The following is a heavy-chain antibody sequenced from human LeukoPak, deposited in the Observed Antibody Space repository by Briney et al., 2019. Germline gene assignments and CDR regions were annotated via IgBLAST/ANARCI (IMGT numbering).Heavy chain of an antibody. CDR3: ARGFGSYDFWSGYYIGGRFDY. V-gene: IGHV4-39*07. J-gene: IGHJ4*02. CDR2: IYYSGST. D-gene: IGHD3-3*01. CDR1: GGSISNSSYY. Sequence: SETLSLTCTVSGGSISNSSYYWDWIRQPPGKGLEWIGSIYYSGSTYYNPSLKSRVTISVDTSKNQFSLKLSSVTAADTAVYYCARGFGSYDFWSGYYIGGRFDYWGQGTLVTVSS.